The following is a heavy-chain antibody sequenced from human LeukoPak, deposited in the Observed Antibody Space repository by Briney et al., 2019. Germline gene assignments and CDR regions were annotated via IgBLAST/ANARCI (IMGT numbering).Heavy chain of an antibody. D-gene: IGHD5-24*01. J-gene: IGHJ5*02. CDR2: INPNSGGT. V-gene: IGHV1-2*02. CDR3: ARELGRRDGYPSNWFDP. CDR1: GYTFTGYY. Sequence: ASVKVSCKASGYTFTGYYMHWVRQAPGQGLEWMGWINPNSGGTNYAQKFQGRVTMTRDTSISTAYMELSRLRSDDTAVYYCARELGRRDGYPSNWFDPWGQGTLVTVSS.